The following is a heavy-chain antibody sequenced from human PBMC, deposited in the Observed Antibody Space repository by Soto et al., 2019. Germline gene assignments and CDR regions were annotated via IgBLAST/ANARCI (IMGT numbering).Heavy chain of an antibody. CDR3: ARDRPYSSSWSNFDY. Sequence: ASVKVSCKASGYTFTSYGISWVRQAPGQGLEWMGWISAYNGNTNYAQKLQGRVTMTTDTSTSTAYMGLRSLRSDDTAVYYCARDRPYSSSWSNFDYWGQGTLVTVSS. CDR1: GYTFTSYG. CDR2: ISAYNGNT. V-gene: IGHV1-18*01. J-gene: IGHJ4*02. D-gene: IGHD6-13*01.